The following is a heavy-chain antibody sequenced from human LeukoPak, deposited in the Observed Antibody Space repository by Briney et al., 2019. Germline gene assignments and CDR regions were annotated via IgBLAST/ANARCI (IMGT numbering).Heavy chain of an antibody. CDR3: ARGPSEYYYYGMDV. CDR2: MNPNSGNT. J-gene: IGHJ6*02. V-gene: IGHV1-8*02. Sequence: ASVKVSCRASGYTFTGYYMHWVRQAPGQGLEWMGWMNPNSGNTGYAQKFQGRVTMTRNTSISTAYMELSSLRSEDTAVYYCARGPSEYYYYGMDVWGQGTTVTVSS. CDR1: GYTFTGYY.